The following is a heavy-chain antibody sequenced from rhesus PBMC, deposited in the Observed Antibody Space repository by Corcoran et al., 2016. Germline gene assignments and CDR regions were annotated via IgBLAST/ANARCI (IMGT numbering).Heavy chain of an antibody. CDR1: GGSVSSSNW. V-gene: IGHV4-65*01. CDR2: ISGRTVNP. D-gene: IGHD3-40*01. J-gene: IGHJ4*01. Sequence: QVQLQVSGPGLVKPSETLSFTCAVSGGSVSSSNWWSWSRQSPGQGLEWMGYISGRTVNPSYNPSPTSRVTISPDTPKNQFSLKLSSVTAADTAVYYWATTDDYDISSRYFGNYYFDYWGQGVLVTVSS. CDR3: ATTDDYDISSRYFGNYYFDY.